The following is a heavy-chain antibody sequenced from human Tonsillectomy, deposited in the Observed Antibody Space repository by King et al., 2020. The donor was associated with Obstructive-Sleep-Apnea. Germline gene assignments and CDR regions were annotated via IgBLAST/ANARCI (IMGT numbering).Heavy chain of an antibody. J-gene: IGHJ6*02. CDR2: IRYDGSNK. D-gene: IGHD3-16*02. Sequence: VQLVESGGGVVQPGRSLRLSCAASGFTFVTYGMHWVRQAPGKGLEWVAFIRYDGSNKYYADSVKGRVTISRDNSKNTLFLQMNSLRAEDTAVYYCAKLLRLGELSLFYAGNYSYYGMDVWGQGTTVSVSS. V-gene: IGHV3-30*02. CDR3: AKLLRLGELSLFYAGNYSYYGMDV. CDR1: GFTFVTYG.